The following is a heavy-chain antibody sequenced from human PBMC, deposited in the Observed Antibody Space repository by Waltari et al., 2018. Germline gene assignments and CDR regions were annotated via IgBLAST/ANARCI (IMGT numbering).Heavy chain of an antibody. V-gene: IGHV3-33*01. J-gene: IGHJ4*02. CDR3: ARDPPGSGWSFDC. CDR2: IWADGSHT. CDR1: GFTFTTHA. Sequence: QVQLVESGGGVVQHGRSLRLSCAASGFTFTTHAMHWVRQAPGKGLEWVAMIWADGSHTHYVESVKGRFTISRDNSKSMVYLQMNSLRDEDSAVYYCARDPPGSGWSFDCWGQGTLVTVSS. D-gene: IGHD6-19*01.